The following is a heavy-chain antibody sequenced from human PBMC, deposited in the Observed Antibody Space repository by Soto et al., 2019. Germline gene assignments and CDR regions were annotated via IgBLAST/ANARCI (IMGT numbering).Heavy chain of an antibody. Sequence: NPSETLSLTCTVSGGSISSGGYYWSWIRQHPGKGLEWIGYIYYSGSTYYNPSLKSRVTISVDTSKNQFSLKLSSVTAADTAVYYCARWIANNWFDPWGQGTLVTVSS. CDR1: GGSISSGGYY. J-gene: IGHJ5*02. D-gene: IGHD2-2*03. CDR2: IYYSGST. CDR3: ARWIANNWFDP. V-gene: IGHV4-31*03.